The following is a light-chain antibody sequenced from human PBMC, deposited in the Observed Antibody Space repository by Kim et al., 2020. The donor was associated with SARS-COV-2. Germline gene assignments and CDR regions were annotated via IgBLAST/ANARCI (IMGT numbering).Light chain of an antibody. CDR1: NIASKN. J-gene: IGLJ1*01. CDR2: YDN. V-gene: IGLV3-21*04. Sequence: VAPGKTARITSGGTNIASKNVHWYQQKPGQAPVLVIFYDNDRPSGIPERFSGSNSGNTATLTISRVEAGDEADYYCHVWDSTSDHVFGTGTKVTVL. CDR3: HVWDSTSDHV.